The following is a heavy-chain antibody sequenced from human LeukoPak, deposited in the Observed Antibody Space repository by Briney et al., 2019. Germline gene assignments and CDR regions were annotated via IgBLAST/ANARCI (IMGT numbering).Heavy chain of an antibody. CDR1: AFSVTTNY. J-gene: IGHJ6*03. D-gene: IGHD1-26*01. CDR3: AGYGGSYPYYMDV. CDR2: IYSGDGPT. Sequence: QPGGSLRLSCVASAFSVTTNYMSWVRQAPGKGLEWVSVIYSGDGPTHYADSVKGRCTISRDTSTNTVFLQLNSLRAEDTATYYCAGYGGSYPYYMDVWGKGTTVTLSS. V-gene: IGHV3-66*01.